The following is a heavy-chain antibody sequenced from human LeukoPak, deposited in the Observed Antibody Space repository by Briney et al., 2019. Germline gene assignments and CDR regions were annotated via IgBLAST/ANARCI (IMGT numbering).Heavy chain of an antibody. CDR3: AREGGDYYDSSGYYIVDY. CDR1: GYTFTSYD. Sequence: ASVKVSCKASGYTFTSYDINWVRQATGQGLEWMGWMNPNSGNTGYAQKFQGRVTMTRNTSISTAYMELSSLRSEDPAVYYCAREGGDYYDSSGYYIVDYWGQGTLVTVSS. D-gene: IGHD3-22*01. V-gene: IGHV1-8*01. J-gene: IGHJ4*02. CDR2: MNPNSGNT.